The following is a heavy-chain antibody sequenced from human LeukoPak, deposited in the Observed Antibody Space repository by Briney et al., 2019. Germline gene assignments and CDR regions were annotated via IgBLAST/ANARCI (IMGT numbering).Heavy chain of an antibody. Sequence: PGGSLRLSCAASGFSFSNYAMHWVRQAPGKGLEWVAVISHDENHKYYADSVKGRFTISRDNPKNTLYLQINSLRPEDTAVFYCARERGGPNFGMDVWGQGTTVTVSS. CDR1: GFSFSNYA. J-gene: IGHJ6*02. CDR2: ISHDENHK. V-gene: IGHV3-30-3*01. D-gene: IGHD2-15*01. CDR3: ARERGGPNFGMDV.